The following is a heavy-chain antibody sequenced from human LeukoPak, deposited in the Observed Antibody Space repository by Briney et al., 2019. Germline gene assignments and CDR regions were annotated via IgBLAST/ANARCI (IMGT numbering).Heavy chain of an antibody. CDR3: ARVRDAFDI. J-gene: IGHJ3*02. Sequence: PSETLSLTCTVSGGSISSHYWSWIRQPPGKGLEWIGYIYYSGSTNYNPSLKSRVTISVDTSKNQFSLKLSSVTAADTAVYYCARVRDAFDIWGQGTMVTASS. V-gene: IGHV4-59*11. CDR2: IYYSGST. CDR1: GGSISSHY.